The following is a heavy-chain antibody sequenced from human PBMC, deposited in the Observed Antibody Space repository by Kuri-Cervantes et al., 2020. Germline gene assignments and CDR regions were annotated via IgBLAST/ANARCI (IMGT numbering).Heavy chain of an antibody. CDR1: GYTFTSYY. CDR2: INPSGGST. D-gene: IGHD3-16*01. V-gene: IGHV1-46*01. CDR3: ARDQYDYVWGNSPVGWDYYGMDV. J-gene: IGHJ6*02. Sequence: ASVKVSCKASGYTFTSYYMHWVRQAPGQGLEWMGIINPSGGSTSYAQKFQGRVTMTRDTSTSTVYMELSRLRSDDTAVYYCARDQYDYVWGNSPVGWDYYGMDVWGQGTTVTVSS.